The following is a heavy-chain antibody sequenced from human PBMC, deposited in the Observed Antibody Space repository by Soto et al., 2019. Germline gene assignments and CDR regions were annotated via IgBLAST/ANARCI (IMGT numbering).Heavy chain of an antibody. CDR2: ISASGGST. J-gene: IGHJ4*02. CDR1: GFTFSSYA. Sequence: EVQLLESGGGLVQPGGSLRRSCAASGFTFSSYAMSWVRQAPGKGLEWVSGISASGGSTYYADSVKGRFTISRDNSKNTLYLQMNSLRPEDTAVYYRANMASGDGDYLDYCGQGTLVTVSS. D-gene: IGHD3-10*01. CDR3: ANMASGDGDYLDY. V-gene: IGHV3-23*01.